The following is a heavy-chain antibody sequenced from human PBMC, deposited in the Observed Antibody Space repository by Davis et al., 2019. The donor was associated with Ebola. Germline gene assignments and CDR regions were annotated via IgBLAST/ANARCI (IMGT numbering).Heavy chain of an antibody. D-gene: IGHD3-9*01. CDR3: AKGGYFDSLEIDS. CDR2: ISYSGGST. CDR1: GFTFTTYA. Sequence: GGSLRLSCAASGFTFTTYALTWVRQTPGQGLEWVSTISYSGGSTYYADSVKGRFTISRDNSNNTLFLQMNSLRAEDTAVYYCAKGGYFDSLEIDSWGQGTLVTVSS. J-gene: IGHJ4*02. V-gene: IGHV3-23*01.